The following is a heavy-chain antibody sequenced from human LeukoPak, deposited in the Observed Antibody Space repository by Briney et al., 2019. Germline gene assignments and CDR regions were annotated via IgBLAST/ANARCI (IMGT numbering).Heavy chain of an antibody. V-gene: IGHV1-8*03. CDR3: ARIVHSSSWLYYYYYYMDV. Sequence: ASVKVSCKASGYTFTSYDINWVRQATGQGLEWMGWMNPNSGNTGYAQKFQGRVTITRNTSISTAYMELSSLRSEDTAVYYCARIVHSSSWLYYYYYYMDVWGKGTTVTVSS. CDR2: MNPNSGNT. D-gene: IGHD6-13*01. CDR1: GYTFTSYD. J-gene: IGHJ6*03.